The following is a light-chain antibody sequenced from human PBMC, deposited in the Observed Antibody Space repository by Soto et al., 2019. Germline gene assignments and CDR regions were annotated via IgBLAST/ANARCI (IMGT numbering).Light chain of an antibody. J-gene: IGKJ5*01. Sequence: DIQMTQNPSSLSASLGDRFTITCLSIQSISSYLNWYQQKPGKAPKLLIYAASSLQSGVPSRFSGSGSGTDFTLTISSLQPEDFATYYCQQSYSTPITFGQGTRLETK. CDR1: QSISSY. CDR2: AAS. CDR3: QQSYSTPIT. V-gene: IGKV1-39*01.